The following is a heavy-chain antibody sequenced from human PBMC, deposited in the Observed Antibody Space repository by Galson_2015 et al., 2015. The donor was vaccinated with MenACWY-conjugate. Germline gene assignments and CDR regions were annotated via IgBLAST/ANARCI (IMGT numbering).Heavy chain of an antibody. V-gene: IGHV1-69*06. CDR1: GGTFSTYT. D-gene: IGHD4-23*01. CDR3: AREGKSNDYGGNSADY. J-gene: IGHJ4*02. Sequence: SVKVSCKASGGTFSTYTFSWVRQAPGQGLEWMGGITPIFGTANYAQKFQGRLTITADKSTSTAYMELRSLRSDDTAVYYCAREGKSNDYGGNSADYWGQGTLVTVSS. CDR2: ITPIFGTA.